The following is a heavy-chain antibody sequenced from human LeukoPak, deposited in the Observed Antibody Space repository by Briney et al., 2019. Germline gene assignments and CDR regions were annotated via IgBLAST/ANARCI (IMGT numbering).Heavy chain of an antibody. CDR2: ISSSSSYI. V-gene: IGHV3-21*01. J-gene: IGHJ4*02. Sequence: GGSLRLSCAASGFTFSSYSMNWVRQAPGKGLEWVSSISSSSSYIYYADSVKGRFTISRDNAKNSLYLQMNSLRAEDTAVYYCARATGSGYLPQILDYWGQGTLVTVSS. D-gene: IGHD3-22*01. CDR3: ARATGSGYLPQILDY. CDR1: GFTFSSYS.